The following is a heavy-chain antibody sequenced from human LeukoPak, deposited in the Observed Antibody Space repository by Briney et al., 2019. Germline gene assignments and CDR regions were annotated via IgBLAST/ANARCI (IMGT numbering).Heavy chain of an antibody. D-gene: IGHD2-21*01. CDR2: IYSGGST. CDR3: PVAYCGGDCYRDY. CDR1: GFTVSSNY. Sequence: GGSLRLSCAASGFTVSSNYMSWVRQAPGKGLEWVSVIYSGGSTYYADSVKGRFTISRDNSKNTLYLQMNSLRAEDTAVYYCPVAYCGGDCYRDYWGQGTLVTVSS. J-gene: IGHJ4*02. V-gene: IGHV3-53*01.